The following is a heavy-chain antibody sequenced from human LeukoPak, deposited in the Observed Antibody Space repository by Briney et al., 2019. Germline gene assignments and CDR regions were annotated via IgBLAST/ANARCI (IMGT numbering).Heavy chain of an antibody. CDR1: GGSISSGGYY. J-gene: IGHJ5*02. D-gene: IGHD3-10*01. CDR2: IYYSGST. Sequence: PSETLSLTCTVSGGSISSGGYYWSWIRQHPGKGLEWIGYIYYSGSTNYNPSLKSRVTISVDTSKNQFSLKLSSVTAADTAVYYCARRPYYYGSGSYYNWFDPWGQGTLVTVSS. CDR3: ARRPYYYGSGSYYNWFDP. V-gene: IGHV4-31*03.